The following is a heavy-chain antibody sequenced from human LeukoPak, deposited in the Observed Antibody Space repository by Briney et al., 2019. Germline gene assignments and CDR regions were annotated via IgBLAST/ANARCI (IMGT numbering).Heavy chain of an antibody. CDR3: AKGEGSMIVN. CDR1: GLTFADYA. D-gene: IGHD3-22*01. V-gene: IGHV3-9*01. J-gene: IGHJ4*02. CDR2: IRWNSGNI. Sequence: GRSLRLSCAASGLTFADYAMHWVRQAPGKGLEWVLGIRWNSGNIVYADFVKGRFTISRDNAKNSLYLQMNSLRAEDTALYYCAKGEGSMIVNWGQGTLVTVSS.